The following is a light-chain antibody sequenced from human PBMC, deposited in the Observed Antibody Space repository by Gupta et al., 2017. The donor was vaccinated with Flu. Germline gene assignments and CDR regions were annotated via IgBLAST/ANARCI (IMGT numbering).Light chain of an antibody. CDR2: AAS. J-gene: IGKJ3*01. V-gene: IGKV1-27*01. CDR1: QGISNF. Sequence: DIQMTQSPSSLSASVGDRVTITCRASQGISNFLAWYQQKPGKVPKLLIYAASTWQAGVPSRFSGSGSGTDFTLTISSLQPEDVASYYCQKRNSIPPYTFGHGTRVDIK. CDR3: QKRNSIPPYT.